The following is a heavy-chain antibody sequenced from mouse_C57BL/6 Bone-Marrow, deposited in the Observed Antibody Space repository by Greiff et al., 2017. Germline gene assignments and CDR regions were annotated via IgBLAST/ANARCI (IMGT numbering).Heavy chain of an antibody. D-gene: IGHD2-3*01. Sequence: VQLQQPGAELVKPGASVKMSCKASGYTFTGYWITWVKQRPGQGLEWIGDIYPGSGSTNYNEKFKSKATLTVDTSSSTAYMQLSSLTSEDSAVYYCARRLDGYYPYYFDYWGQGTTLTVSS. CDR1: GYTFTGYW. J-gene: IGHJ2*01. CDR2: IYPGSGST. V-gene: IGHV1-55*01. CDR3: ARRLDGYYPYYFDY.